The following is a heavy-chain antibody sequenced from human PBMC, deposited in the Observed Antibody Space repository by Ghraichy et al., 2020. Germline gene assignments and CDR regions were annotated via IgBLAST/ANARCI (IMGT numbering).Heavy chain of an antibody. CDR3: ARVSRGSWIDYYYYYMDV. Sequence: SETLSLTCAVSGGSISSSNWWSWVRQPPGKGLEWIGEIYHSGSTNYNPSLKSRVTISVDKSKNQFSLKLSSVTAADTAVYYCARVSRGSWIDYYYYYMDVWGKGTTVTVSS. V-gene: IGHV4-4*02. CDR1: GGSISSSNW. J-gene: IGHJ6*03. D-gene: IGHD6-13*01. CDR2: IYHSGST.